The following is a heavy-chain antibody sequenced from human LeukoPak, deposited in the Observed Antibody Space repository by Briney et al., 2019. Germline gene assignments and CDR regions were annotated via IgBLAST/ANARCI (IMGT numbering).Heavy chain of an antibody. CDR3: AREGVAGTYGMDV. Sequence: GGSLRLSCAASGFTFSTYTMNWARQAPGKGLEWVSSISSSYSYIFYADSLKGRFTISRDNAKNSLYLQMSSLRAEDTAVYYCAREGVAGTYGMDVWGQGTTVTVSS. D-gene: IGHD6-19*01. CDR1: GFTFSTYT. J-gene: IGHJ6*02. CDR2: ISSSYSYI. V-gene: IGHV3-21*01.